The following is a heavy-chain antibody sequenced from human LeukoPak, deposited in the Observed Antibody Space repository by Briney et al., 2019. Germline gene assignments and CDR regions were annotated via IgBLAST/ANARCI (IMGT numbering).Heavy chain of an antibody. CDR3: ARDYLGYCSGGSCYPLI. Sequence: SETLSLTCTVSGGSISSSSYYWGWIRQPPGKGLEWIGSIYYSGSTYYNPSLKSRVTISVDTSKNQFSLKLSSVTAADTAVYYCARDYLGYCSGGSCYPLIWGQGALVTVSS. V-gene: IGHV4-39*07. D-gene: IGHD2-15*01. CDR2: IYYSGST. CDR1: GGSISSSSYY. J-gene: IGHJ4*02.